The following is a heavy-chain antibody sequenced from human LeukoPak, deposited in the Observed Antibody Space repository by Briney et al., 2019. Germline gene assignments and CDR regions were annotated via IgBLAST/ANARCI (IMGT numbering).Heavy chain of an antibody. Sequence: PGGSLRLSCAASGFTFTNYAMSWVRQAPGKGLKWVSGITGSGDSTYYADSVRGRFTISRDNSKNTLFLQMNSLRAEDTALYYCAKKSRTASPPIRWGQGTLVTVSS. CDR1: GFTFTNYA. D-gene: IGHD1-14*01. J-gene: IGHJ4*02. V-gene: IGHV3-23*01. CDR2: ITGSGDST. CDR3: AKKSRTASPPIR.